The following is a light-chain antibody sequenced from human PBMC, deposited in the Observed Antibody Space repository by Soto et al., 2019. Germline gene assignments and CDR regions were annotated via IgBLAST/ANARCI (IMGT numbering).Light chain of an antibody. CDR3: QQYSSSPIT. CDR1: QRVNSNY. J-gene: IGKJ5*01. V-gene: IGKV3-20*01. Sequence: ELVLTQSPGTLSLSPGERATLSCRASQRVNSNYLAWYQQRPGQPPRLLISGASSRATDTPDRFSGSGSGTDFTLTIAGLEPADSAVYYCQQYSSSPITFGQGTRLAIK. CDR2: GAS.